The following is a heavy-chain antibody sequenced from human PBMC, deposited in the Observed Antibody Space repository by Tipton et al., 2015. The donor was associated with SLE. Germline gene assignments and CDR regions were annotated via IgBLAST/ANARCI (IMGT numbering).Heavy chain of an antibody. Sequence: LRLSCAASGFTFSSYEMNWVRQAPGKGLEWLSYISGGSSATYYADSVQGRFTISRDNAKNSVYLQMSSLRAEDTAVYYCARDAIEVVASYYYYMDVWGKGTTVTVSS. V-gene: IGHV3-48*03. CDR2: ISGGSSAT. D-gene: IGHD2-15*01. CDR1: GFTFSSYE. CDR3: ARDAIEVVASYYYYMDV. J-gene: IGHJ6*03.